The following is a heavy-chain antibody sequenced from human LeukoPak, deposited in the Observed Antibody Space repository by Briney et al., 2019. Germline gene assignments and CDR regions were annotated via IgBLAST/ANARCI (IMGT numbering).Heavy chain of an antibody. Sequence: GVSLRLSCAASGFRFSRYLITWVPQAPRKGLEWVANIKDDGRQKYYVDSVKGRFTISRDNAKRSLYLQMDSPRAEDTAVYYCTRDASRGFDYWGQGTLVTVSS. D-gene: IGHD5-24*01. V-gene: IGHV3-7*01. CDR1: GFRFSRYL. CDR3: TRDASRGFDY. J-gene: IGHJ4*02. CDR2: IKDDGRQK.